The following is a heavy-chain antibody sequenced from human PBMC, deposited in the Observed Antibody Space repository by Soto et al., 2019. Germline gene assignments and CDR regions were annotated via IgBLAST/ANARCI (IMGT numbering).Heavy chain of an antibody. V-gene: IGHV1-3*01. CDR1: GYTFTTYA. J-gene: IGHJ4*02. CDR3: ARGREYRYGCDY. D-gene: IGHD1-1*01. Sequence: ASVKVSCKASGYTFTTYAIHWVRQAPGQRLEWMGWINAGNGNTKYSQKFQGRVTITRDTSASTAYMELSSLRSEDTAVYSCARGREYRYGCDYGRQGTLVTVSS. CDR2: INAGNGNT.